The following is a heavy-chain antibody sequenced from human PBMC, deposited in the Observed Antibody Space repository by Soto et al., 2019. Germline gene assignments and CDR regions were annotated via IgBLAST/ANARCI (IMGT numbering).Heavy chain of an antibody. J-gene: IGHJ4*02. Sequence: PGGSLRLSCAASGFTFSSYAMSWVRQAPGKGLEWVSAISGSGGSTYYADSVKGRFTISRDNSKNTLYLQMNSLRAEDTAVYYCAKDGVDYDILTGYYKGAYYFDYWGQGTLVTVSS. CDR2: ISGSGGST. CDR1: GFTFSSYA. CDR3: AKDGVDYDILTGYYKGAYYFDY. D-gene: IGHD3-9*01. V-gene: IGHV3-23*01.